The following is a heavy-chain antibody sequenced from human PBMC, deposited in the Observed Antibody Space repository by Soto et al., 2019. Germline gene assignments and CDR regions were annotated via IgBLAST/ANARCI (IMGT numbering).Heavy chain of an antibody. CDR2: ISYDGSNK. CDR3: ARESWYYYDSSGYQPFDY. V-gene: IGHV3-30-3*01. CDR1: GFTFSSYA. Sequence: QVQLVESGGGVVQPGRSLRLSCAASGFTFSSYAMHWVRQAPGKGLEWVAVISYDGSNKYYADSVKGRFTISRDNSKNTLYLQMNSLRAEDTAVYYCARESWYYYDSSGYQPFDYWGQGTLVTVSS. D-gene: IGHD3-22*01. J-gene: IGHJ4*02.